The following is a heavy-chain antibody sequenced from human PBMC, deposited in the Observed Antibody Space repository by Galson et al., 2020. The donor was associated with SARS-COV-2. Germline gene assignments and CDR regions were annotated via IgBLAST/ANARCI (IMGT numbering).Heavy chain of an antibody. CDR1: GYSISSGYY. J-gene: IGHJ4*02. D-gene: IGHD1-1*01. CDR3: GRTGTGRFFDY. V-gene: IGHV4-38-2*01. CDR2: IHHSGST. Sequence: SETLSLTCAVSGYSISSGYYWGWIRQPPGNGMEWIGTIHHSGSTYCNPSLKSRVTISVDTSKNQFSLKLSSVTAADTAGYYCGRTGTGRFFDYWGQGTLVTVSS.